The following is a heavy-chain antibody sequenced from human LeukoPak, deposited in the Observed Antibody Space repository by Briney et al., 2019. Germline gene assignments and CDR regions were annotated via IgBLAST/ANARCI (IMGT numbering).Heavy chain of an antibody. D-gene: IGHD6-13*01. CDR2: IYYSGST. V-gene: IGHV4-31*03. Sequence: KPSETLSLTCTVSGGSISSGGYYWSWLRQHPGKGLEWIGYIYYSGSTYYNPSLKSRVTISVDTSKNQFSLKLSSVTAADTAVYYCARENSSSWYRGENYFDYWGQGTLVTVSS. CDR1: GGSISSGGYY. J-gene: IGHJ4*02. CDR3: ARENSSSWYRGENYFDY.